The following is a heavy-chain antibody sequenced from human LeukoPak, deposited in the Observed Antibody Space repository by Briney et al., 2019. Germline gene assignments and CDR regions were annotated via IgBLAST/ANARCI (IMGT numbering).Heavy chain of an antibody. V-gene: IGHV4-4*07. CDR2: IYTSGST. Sequence: SETLSLTCTVSGGSISSYYWSWIRQPAGKGLEWIGRIYTSGSTNYNPSLKSRVTMSVDTSKNQFSLKLSSVSAADTAMYYCARELYCSGGSCYQRESYYFDYWGQGTLVTVSS. CDR1: GGSISSYY. J-gene: IGHJ4*02. CDR3: ARELYCSGGSCYQRESYYFDY. D-gene: IGHD2-15*01.